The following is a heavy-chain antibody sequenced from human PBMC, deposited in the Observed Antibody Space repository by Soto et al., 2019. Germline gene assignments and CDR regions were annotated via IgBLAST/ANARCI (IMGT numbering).Heavy chain of an antibody. D-gene: IGHD6-19*01. CDR3: ARDRGSRGWYGSYWYFDL. CDR1: GYTFTSYG. V-gene: IGHV1-18*01. CDR2: ISAYNGNT. Sequence: QVQLVQSGAEVKKPGASVKVSCKASGYTFTSYGISWVRQAPGQGLEWMGWISAYNGNTNYAQKLQGRVTMTTDTTTSTDYMELRSLRADDTAVYYCARDRGSRGWYGSYWYFDLWGRGTLVTVSS. J-gene: IGHJ2*01.